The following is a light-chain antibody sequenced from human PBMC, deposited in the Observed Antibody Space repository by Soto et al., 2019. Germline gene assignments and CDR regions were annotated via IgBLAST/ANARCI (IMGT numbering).Light chain of an antibody. Sequence: EIVMTQSPATLSVSPGEIATLSCSASQSVSSNLAWYQQKPGQAPRLLIFGASNRATGIPDRFSGSGSGTRFTLTISRLEPEDFAVYYCQKYGSSPEKFGQGTKVDIK. CDR1: QSVSSN. CDR3: QKYGSSPEK. J-gene: IGKJ1*01. CDR2: GAS. V-gene: IGKV3-20*01.